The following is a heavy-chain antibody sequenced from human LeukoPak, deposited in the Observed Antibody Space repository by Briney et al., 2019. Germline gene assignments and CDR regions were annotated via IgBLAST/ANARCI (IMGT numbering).Heavy chain of an antibody. CDR2: ISAYNGNT. Sequence: GASVKVSCKASGYTFTSYGISWVRQAPGQGLEWMGWISAYNGNTNYAQEIQGRVTMTTDTSTSTAYMELRSLRSDDTAVYYCARGPWHIVVVTAIVADYRGQGTLVTVSS. V-gene: IGHV1-18*01. D-gene: IGHD2-21*02. J-gene: IGHJ4*02. CDR1: GYTFTSYG. CDR3: ARGPWHIVVVTAIVADY.